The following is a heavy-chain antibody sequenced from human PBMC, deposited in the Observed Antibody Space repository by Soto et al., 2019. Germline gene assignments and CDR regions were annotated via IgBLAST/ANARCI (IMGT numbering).Heavy chain of an antibody. V-gene: IGHV3-23*01. CDR1: GFSFSPYD. J-gene: IGHJ5*02. CDR2: LTGSGHDT. Sequence: PGGSLRLSCVAPGFSFSPYDMNWVRQAPGKGLEWVAGLTGSGHDTYYANSVKGRFTISRVNSKNILYLQMNNLRVDDTALYYCARERKGYFDPWGQGTLVTVSS. D-gene: IGHD2-2*01. CDR3: ARERKGYFDP.